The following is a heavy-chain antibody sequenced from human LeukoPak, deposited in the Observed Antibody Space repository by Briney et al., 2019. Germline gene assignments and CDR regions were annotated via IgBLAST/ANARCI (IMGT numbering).Heavy chain of an antibody. Sequence: PGGSLRLSCAASGFTFSSYAMSWVRQPPGKGLEWIGSIFYSGSTYYNPSLKSRVTISVDTSKNQFSLKLSSVTAADTAVYYCARLPRIGYSYGYVGGYFDYWGQGTLVTVSS. CDR1: GFTFSSYA. J-gene: IGHJ4*02. D-gene: IGHD5-18*01. V-gene: IGHV4-39*01. CDR2: IFYSGST. CDR3: ARLPRIGYSYGYVGGYFDY.